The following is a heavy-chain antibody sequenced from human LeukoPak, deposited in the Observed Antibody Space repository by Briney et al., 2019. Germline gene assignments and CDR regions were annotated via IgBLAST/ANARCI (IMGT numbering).Heavy chain of an antibody. CDR2: ISGSGGST. J-gene: IGHJ4*02. CDR3: AKGGPGSGSYYNPFDY. V-gene: IGHV3-23*01. CDR1: GFTFSSYA. D-gene: IGHD3-10*01. Sequence: GGSLRLSCAASGFTFSSYAMSWVRQAPGKGLEWVSAISGSGGSTYYADSVKGRFTISRVNSKNTLYLQMNSLRAEDTAVYYCAKGGPGSGSYYNPFDYWGQGTLVTVSS.